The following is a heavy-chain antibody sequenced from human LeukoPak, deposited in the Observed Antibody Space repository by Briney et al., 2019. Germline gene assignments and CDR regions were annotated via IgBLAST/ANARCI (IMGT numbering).Heavy chain of an antibody. CDR3: AKVGATTYYYMDV. D-gene: IGHD1-26*01. CDR1: GFTFSSYG. CDR2: ISYDGSNK. J-gene: IGHJ6*03. V-gene: IGHV3-30*18. Sequence: PGGSLRLSCAASGFTFSSYGMHWVRQAPGKGLEWVAVISYDGSNKYYADSVKGRFTISRDNSKNTLYLQMNSLRAEDTAVYYCAKVGATTYYYMDVWGKGTTVTVSS.